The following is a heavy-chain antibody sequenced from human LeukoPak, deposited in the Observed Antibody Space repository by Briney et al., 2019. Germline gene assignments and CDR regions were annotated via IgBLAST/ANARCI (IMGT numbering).Heavy chain of an antibody. CDR2: ISSSSSTI. Sequence: GGSLRLSCAASGFTFSSYSMNWVRQAPGKGLEWVSYISSSSSTIYYADSVKGRFTISRDNAKNSLYLQMNSLRAEDTAVYYCARGAGLLDYWGQGTQVTVSS. D-gene: IGHD6-19*01. J-gene: IGHJ4*02. CDR3: ARGAGLLDY. V-gene: IGHV3-48*04. CDR1: GFTFSSYS.